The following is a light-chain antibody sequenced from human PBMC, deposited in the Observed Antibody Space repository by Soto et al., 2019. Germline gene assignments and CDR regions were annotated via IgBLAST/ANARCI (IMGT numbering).Light chain of an antibody. Sequence: EIVLTQSPGTLSLSPGERATLSCRASQSVSSSYLAWYQQKPGQAHRXXIYGASSRATGIPDRFSGSGSGTDFTITISRLEPEDFEVYYCQQYGSSPRTFGQGTKVDIK. CDR1: QSVSSSY. V-gene: IGKV3-20*01. CDR2: GAS. J-gene: IGKJ1*01. CDR3: QQYGSSPRT.